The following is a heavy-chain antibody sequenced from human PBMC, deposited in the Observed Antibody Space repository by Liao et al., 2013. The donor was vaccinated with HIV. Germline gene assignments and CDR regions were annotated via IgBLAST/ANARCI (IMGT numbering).Heavy chain of an antibody. D-gene: IGHD6-13*01. Sequence: QVQLQQWGAGLLKPSETLSLTCAVYGGSFSGYYWSWIRQPPGKGLEWIGEINHSGSTNYNPSLKSRVTISVDTSKNQFSLKLSSVTAADTAVYYCARGLDYSSSWYYYYYYYMDVWGKGTTVTVSS. CDR2: INHSGST. CDR1: GGSFSGYY. J-gene: IGHJ6*03. V-gene: IGHV4-34*01. CDR3: ARGLDYSSSWYYYYYYYMDV.